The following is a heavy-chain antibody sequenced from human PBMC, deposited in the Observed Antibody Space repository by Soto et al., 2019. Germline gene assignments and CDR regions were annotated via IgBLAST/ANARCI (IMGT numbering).Heavy chain of an antibody. CDR2: ISAYNGNT. J-gene: IGHJ6*03. V-gene: IGHV1-18*01. Sequence: ASVKVSCKASGYTFTSYGISWVRQAPGQGLEWMGWISAYNGNTNYAQKLQGRVTMTTDTSTSTAYMELRSLRSDDTAVYYCARAPSSSSSFYYYYYMDVRGKATTVTVSS. CDR3: ARAPSSSSSFYYYYYMDV. D-gene: IGHD6-6*01. CDR1: GYTFTSYG.